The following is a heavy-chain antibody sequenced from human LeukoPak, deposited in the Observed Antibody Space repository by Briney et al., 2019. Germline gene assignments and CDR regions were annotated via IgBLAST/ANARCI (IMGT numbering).Heavy chain of an antibody. CDR2: IYYSGST. D-gene: IGHD6-19*01. J-gene: IGHJ6*02. CDR1: GGSISSYY. Sequence: PSETLSLTCTVSGGSISSYYWSWIRQPPGKGLGWIGYIYYSGSTNYNTSLKSRVTISVDTSKNQFSLKLSSVTAADTAVYYCARQWLAPYYGMDVWGQGTTVTVSS. CDR3: ARQWLAPYYGMDV. V-gene: IGHV4-59*08.